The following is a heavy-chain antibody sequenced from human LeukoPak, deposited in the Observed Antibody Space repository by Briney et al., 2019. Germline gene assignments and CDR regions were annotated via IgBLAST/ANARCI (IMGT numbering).Heavy chain of an antibody. J-gene: IGHJ4*02. Sequence: ASVKVSCKASGYTFTSYGISWVRQAPGQGLEWMGWISAYNGNTNYAQKLQGRVTMTTDTSTSTAYMELRSLRSDDTAVYYCARDLNGYCSSTSCYQMGNWGQGTLVTVSS. CDR3: ARDLNGYCSSTSCYQMGN. D-gene: IGHD2-2*01. CDR1: GYTFTSYG. CDR2: ISAYNGNT. V-gene: IGHV1-18*04.